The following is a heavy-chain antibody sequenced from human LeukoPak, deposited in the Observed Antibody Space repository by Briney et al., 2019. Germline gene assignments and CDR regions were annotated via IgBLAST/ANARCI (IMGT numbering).Heavy chain of an antibody. CDR1: GGSISSSNW. V-gene: IGHV4-4*02. J-gene: IGHJ4*02. Sequence: SETLSLTCAVSGGSISSSNWWSWVRPPPGKGLEWIGEIYHSGSTNYNPSLKSRVTISVDKSKNQFSLKLSSVTAADTAVYYCARIDYGDLDFDYWGQGTLVTVSS. D-gene: IGHD4-17*01. CDR3: ARIDYGDLDFDY. CDR2: IYHSGST.